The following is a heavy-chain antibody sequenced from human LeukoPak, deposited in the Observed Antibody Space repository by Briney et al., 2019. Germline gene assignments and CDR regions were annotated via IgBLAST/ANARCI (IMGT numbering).Heavy chain of an antibody. CDR3: TTGPVAAAGYDAFDI. CDR2: IKSKTDGGTT. D-gene: IGHD6-13*01. J-gene: IGHJ3*02. V-gene: IGHV3-15*01. CDR1: GFTFSSYA. Sequence: GGSLRLSCAASGFTFSSYAMSWVRQAPGKGLEWVGRIKSKTDGGTTDYAAPVKGRFTISRDDSKNTLYLQMNSLKTEDTAVYYCTTGPVAAAGYDAFDIWGQGTMVTVSS.